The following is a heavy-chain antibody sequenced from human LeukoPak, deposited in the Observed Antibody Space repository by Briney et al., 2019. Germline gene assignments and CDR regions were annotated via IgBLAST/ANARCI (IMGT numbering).Heavy chain of an antibody. CDR2: ISGSGTTT. V-gene: IGHV3-23*01. D-gene: IGHD3-10*01. CDR3: AKAGHYGSGSYYSDY. Sequence: GGSLRLSCAASGFIFTNYAMTWVRQAPGRGLEWLSTISGSGTTTYYVDSVKGRFTASRDNSKNTLYLQMSSLRAGDTAVYYCAKAGHYGSGSYYSDYWGRGTLVTVSP. CDR1: GFIFTNYA. J-gene: IGHJ4*02.